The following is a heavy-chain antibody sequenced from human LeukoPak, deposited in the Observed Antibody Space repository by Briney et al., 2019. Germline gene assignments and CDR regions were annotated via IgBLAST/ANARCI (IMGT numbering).Heavy chain of an antibody. D-gene: IGHD1-26*01. J-gene: IGHJ6*03. CDR2: IYYSGST. CDR3: ARQYVGAAYYYYYYMDV. V-gene: IGHV4-39*01. CDR1: GGSISSSSYY. Sequence: SETLSLTCTVSGGSISSSSYYWGWIRQPPGKGLEWIGSIYYSGSTYYNPSLKSRVTISVGTSKNQFSLKLSSVTAADTAVYYCARQYVGAAYYYYYYMDVWGKGTTVTVSS.